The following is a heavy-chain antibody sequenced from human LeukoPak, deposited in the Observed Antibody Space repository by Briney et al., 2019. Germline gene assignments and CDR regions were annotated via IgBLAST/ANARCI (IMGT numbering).Heavy chain of an antibody. CDR1: GGTFSSYA. J-gene: IGHJ3*02. D-gene: IGHD3-3*01. V-gene: IGHV1-69*01. CDR3: ASGDVSYYDFSYTAFDI. CDR2: IIPIFGTA. Sequence: SVKVSCKASGGTFSSYAISWVRQAPGRGLEWMGGIIPIFGTANYAQKFQGRATITADESTSTAYMELSSLRSEDTAVYYCASGDVSYYDFSYTAFDIWGQGTMVTVSS.